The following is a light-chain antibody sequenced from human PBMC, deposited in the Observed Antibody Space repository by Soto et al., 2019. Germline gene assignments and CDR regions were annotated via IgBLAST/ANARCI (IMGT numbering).Light chain of an antibody. Sequence: EIVLTQSPGTLSLSPGERATLSCRASQSVGSYLAWYQQKPGQAPSLLIYGASSRATGIPDRFSGSGSGTDFIFTISRLEPEDFAVYYCQQYRSSPPLTFGGGTKVDIK. J-gene: IGKJ4*01. CDR1: QSVGSY. V-gene: IGKV3-20*01. CDR3: QQYRSSPPLT. CDR2: GAS.